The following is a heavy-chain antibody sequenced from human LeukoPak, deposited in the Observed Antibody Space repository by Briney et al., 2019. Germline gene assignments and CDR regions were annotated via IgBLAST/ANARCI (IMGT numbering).Heavy chain of an antibody. CDR3: ARGSTYYDILTGSLDY. J-gene: IGHJ4*02. CDR2: IIPIFGTA. D-gene: IGHD3-9*01. CDR1: GGTFSSYA. V-gene: IGHV1-69*13. Sequence: SVKVSCKASGGTFSSYAISWVRQAPGQGFEWMGGIIPIFGTANYAQKFQGRVTITADESTSTAYMELSSLRSEDTAVYYCARGSTYYDILTGSLDYWGQGTLVTVSS.